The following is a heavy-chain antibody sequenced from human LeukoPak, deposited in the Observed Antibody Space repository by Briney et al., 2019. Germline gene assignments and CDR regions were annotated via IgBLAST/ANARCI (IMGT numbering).Heavy chain of an antibody. CDR1: GFTFSSYA. CDR3: ASSGTKYYYYGMDV. Sequence: GGSLRLSCAASGFTFSSYAMSWVRQAPGKGLEWVSYISSSGSTIYYADSVKGRFTISRDNAKNSLYLQMNSLRAEDTAVYYCASSGTKYYYYGMDVWGQGTTVTVSS. CDR2: ISSSGSTI. D-gene: IGHD1-1*01. V-gene: IGHV3-48*04. J-gene: IGHJ6*02.